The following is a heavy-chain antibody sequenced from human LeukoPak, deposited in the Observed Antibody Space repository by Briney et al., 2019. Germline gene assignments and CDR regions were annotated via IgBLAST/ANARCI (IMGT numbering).Heavy chain of an antibody. CDR2: ITDSGGTT. J-gene: IGHJ1*01. CDR3: ARDPNGNYVGAFDFQR. Sequence: GGSLRLSCGASGFTFTSYAMTWVRQAPGKGLEWVSSITDSGGTTYYADSVKGRFTISRDNYKNTLYLQMNSLRVEDTAVYYCARDPNGNYVGAFDFQRWGQGTLVTVSS. CDR1: GFTFTSYA. D-gene: IGHD4-17*01. V-gene: IGHV3-23*01.